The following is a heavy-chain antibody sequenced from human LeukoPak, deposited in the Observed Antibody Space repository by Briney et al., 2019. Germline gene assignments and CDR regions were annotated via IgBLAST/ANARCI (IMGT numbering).Heavy chain of an antibody. CDR3: AKVRWDNSGWYYLDS. CDR2: ISYDGSTE. Sequence: GGSLRLSCAASGFPFSDYNMNWVRQAPGKGLEWVAVISYDGSTEYYGDSMKGRFTISRDNSKNTLYLQLDSLRAEDTAIYYCAKVRWDNSGWYYLDSWGQGNLVTVSS. V-gene: IGHV3-30*18. D-gene: IGHD6-19*01. CDR1: GFPFSDYN. J-gene: IGHJ4*02.